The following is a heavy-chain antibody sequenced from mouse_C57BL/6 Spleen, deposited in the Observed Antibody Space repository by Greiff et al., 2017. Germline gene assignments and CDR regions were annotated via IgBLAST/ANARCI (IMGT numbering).Heavy chain of an antibody. J-gene: IGHJ3*01. V-gene: IGHV7-3*01. D-gene: IGHD2-12*01. CDR3: ARYKVGRLAY. CDR2: IRNKANGYTT. CDR1: GFTFTDYY. Sequence: EVKLMESGGGLVQPGGSLSLSCAASGFTFTDYYMSWVRQPPGKALEWLGFIRNKANGYTTEYSASVKGRFTISRDNSQSILYLQMNALRAEDSATYYCARYKVGRLAYWGQGTLVTVSA.